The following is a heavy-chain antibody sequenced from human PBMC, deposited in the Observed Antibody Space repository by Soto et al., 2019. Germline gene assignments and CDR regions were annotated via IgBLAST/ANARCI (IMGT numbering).Heavy chain of an antibody. CDR2: ISVYNGNK. J-gene: IGHJ6*02. CDR1: GYTFNNYG. Sequence: ASVKVSCKASGYTFNNYGITWVRQAPGQGLERLGWISVYNGNKNYAKKAQGRVSMTADTSTSTAHMELRSLQSDDTAVYFCARVAITLIRGLKVDFYSMDVWGQGTTVTVSS. CDR3: ARVAITLIRGLKVDFYSMDV. D-gene: IGHD3-10*01. V-gene: IGHV1-18*01.